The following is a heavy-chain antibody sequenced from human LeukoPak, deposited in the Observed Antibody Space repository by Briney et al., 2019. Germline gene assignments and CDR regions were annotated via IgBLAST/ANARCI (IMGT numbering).Heavy chain of an antibody. CDR1: GFTFSDAW. CDR3: AKDLKGYYGSGSYPH. Sequence: GGSLRLSCAASGFTFSDAWMSWVRQAPGKGLECVGHIKSKTDGGTIDYAAPVKGRFTISRDNSKNTLYLQMNSLRAEDTAVYYCAKDLKGYYGSGSYPHWGQGTLVTVSS. CDR2: IKSKTDGGTI. V-gene: IGHV3-15*01. J-gene: IGHJ4*02. D-gene: IGHD3-10*01.